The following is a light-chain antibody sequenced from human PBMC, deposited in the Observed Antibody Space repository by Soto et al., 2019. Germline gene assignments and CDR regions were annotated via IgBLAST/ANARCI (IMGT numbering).Light chain of an antibody. Sequence: VMTQSPATLSVSPGERATLSCWASVPVAPNLAWYQQKPGQAPRLLISGASPRAAGISDTFSARGSGTEFTLTISSLLSEDSAIYYCQQYFEWPPMTFGQGTKVEI. CDR2: GAS. CDR1: VPVAPN. V-gene: IGKV3-15*01. CDR3: QQYFEWPPMT. J-gene: IGKJ1*01.